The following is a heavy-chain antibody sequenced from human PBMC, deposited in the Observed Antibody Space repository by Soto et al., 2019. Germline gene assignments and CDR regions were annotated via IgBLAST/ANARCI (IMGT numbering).Heavy chain of an antibody. CDR3: ARYIGAYNYSSFDS. CDR1: GAPITIYV. V-gene: IGHV4-59*07. CDR2: IYHSGST. Sequence: SGTPALPCRSSGAPITIYVWTGTRQPTGKGLEWIGYIYHSGSTNYNHSLRSRGTMSADTSKNQFSLRLSSVTAADTAVYYCARYIGAYNYSSFDSWGQGTLVTVSS. J-gene: IGHJ5*01. D-gene: IGHD1-20*01.